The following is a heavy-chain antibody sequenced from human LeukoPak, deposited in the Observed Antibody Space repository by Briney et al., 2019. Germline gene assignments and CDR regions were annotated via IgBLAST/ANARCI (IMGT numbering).Heavy chain of an antibody. V-gene: IGHV3-53*01. Sequence: PGGSLRLSCTASGFDVSTNYMSWVRQVPGKGLEWVSIIYSGGITYYLDSVKGRFTISRDSSKNTLYLQMSSLRAEDTALYYCTRDSTTFRFGYWGQGTLVTVSS. CDR3: TRDSTTFRFGY. D-gene: IGHD4-11*01. J-gene: IGHJ4*02. CDR1: GFDVSTNY. CDR2: IYSGGIT.